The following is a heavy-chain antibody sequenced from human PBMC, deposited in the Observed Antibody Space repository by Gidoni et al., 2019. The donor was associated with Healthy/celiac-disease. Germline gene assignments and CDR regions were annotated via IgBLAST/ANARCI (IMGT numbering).Heavy chain of an antibody. CDR2: IYGGGGT. J-gene: IGHJ4*02. V-gene: IGHV3-53*01. Sequence: EVQLVESGGGLIQPGGSLRLSCAASGFTVSSNYMNWVRQAPGKGLEWVSIIYGGGGTYYADSVKGRFTISRDNSQNTVNLQMNSLRAEDTAVYHCARGGSLRYFDYWGQGILVTVSS. CDR3: ARGGSLRYFDY. CDR1: GFTVSSNY. D-gene: IGHD5-12*01.